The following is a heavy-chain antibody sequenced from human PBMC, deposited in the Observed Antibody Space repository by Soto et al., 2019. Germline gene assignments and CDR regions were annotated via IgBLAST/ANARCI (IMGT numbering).Heavy chain of an antibody. J-gene: IGHJ3*02. CDR1: GGPFNNHA. D-gene: IGHD4-17*01. CDR3: AGGYGEIDGVDI. V-gene: IGHV1-69*01. CDR2: VIPTLATA. Sequence: QVQLVQSGAEVKKPGSSVKVSCKTSGGPFNNHAINWVRQAPGQGLEWVGLVIPTLATADYAQKFQGRVTMAADEVTNAAYMDLSSLRSGVRGVYYCAGGYGEIDGVDIWGPGALVTVSS.